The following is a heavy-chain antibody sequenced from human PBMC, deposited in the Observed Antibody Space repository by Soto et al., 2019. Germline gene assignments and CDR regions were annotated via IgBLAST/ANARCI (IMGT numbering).Heavy chain of an antibody. V-gene: IGHV5-51*01. J-gene: IGHJ4*02. CDR3: ARPSDVGLASSFGY. CDR2: IYPGNSNT. CDR1: GYSFTSYW. Sequence: PGESLKISCKGSGYSFTSYWISWVRQMPGKGLEWVGIIYPGNSNTRYSPSFQGQVTMSADKSISTAYLQWSSLRASDTAIYYCARPSDVGLASSFGYWGQGSQVTVSS.